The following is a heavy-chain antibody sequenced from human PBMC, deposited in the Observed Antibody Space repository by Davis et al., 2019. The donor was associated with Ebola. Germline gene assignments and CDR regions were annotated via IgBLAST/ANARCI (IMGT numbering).Heavy chain of an antibody. CDR1: GFTFSSYG. CDR2: IWYDGSNK. J-gene: IGHJ4*02. CDR3: RARLDY. Sequence: SCKASGFTFSSYGMHWVRQAPGKGLEWVAVIWYDGSNKYYADSVKGRFTISRDNSENTLYLQMTSLRVEDTAVYYCRARLDYWGQGTLVIVSS. V-gene: IGHV3-33*01.